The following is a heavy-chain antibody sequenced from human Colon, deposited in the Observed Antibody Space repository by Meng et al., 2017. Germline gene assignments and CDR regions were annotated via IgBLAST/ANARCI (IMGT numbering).Heavy chain of an antibody. D-gene: IGHD6-19*01. CDR3: ARVIGGWPYYFDY. V-gene: IGHV4-61*01. Sequence: VQLTESGPGRVRPSEPLSLPCTVPGGSVTSGSHYWSWIRQSPGKGLEWIGYIFHSGSTNYNPSLKSRVTLSVDTSKNQFSLKLGSVTAADTAVYYCARVIGGWPYYFDYWGQGTLVTASS. CDR1: GGSVTSGSHY. CDR2: IFHSGST. J-gene: IGHJ4*02.